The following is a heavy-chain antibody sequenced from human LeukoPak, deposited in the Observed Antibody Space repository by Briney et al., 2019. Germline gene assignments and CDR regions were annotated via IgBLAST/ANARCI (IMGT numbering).Heavy chain of an antibody. CDR1: GGSFSGYY. Sequence: TPSETLSLTCAVYGGSFSGYYWSWIRQPPGKGLEWIGEINHSGSTNYNPSLKSRVTISVDTSKNQFSLKLSSVTAADTAVYYCASLGRDYYDSSGYENQIDYWGQGTLVTVSS. CDR2: INHSGST. V-gene: IGHV4-34*01. J-gene: IGHJ4*02. CDR3: ASLGRDYYDSSGYENQIDY. D-gene: IGHD3-22*01.